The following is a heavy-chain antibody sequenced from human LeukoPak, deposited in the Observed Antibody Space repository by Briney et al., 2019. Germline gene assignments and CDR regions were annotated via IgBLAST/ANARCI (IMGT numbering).Heavy chain of an antibody. CDR2: ISYDGSNK. CDR3: ARDATGDGDLES. Sequence: PGRSLRLSCAASGFTFRDFVMHWVRQAPGKGLEWVSVISYDGSNKYYADSVRGRFTISRDNSKNTLYLQMNSLRSEDTALYYCARDATGDGDLESWGQGTLVTASP. J-gene: IGHJ5*02. D-gene: IGHD4-17*01. CDR1: GFTFRDFV. V-gene: IGHV3-30*04.